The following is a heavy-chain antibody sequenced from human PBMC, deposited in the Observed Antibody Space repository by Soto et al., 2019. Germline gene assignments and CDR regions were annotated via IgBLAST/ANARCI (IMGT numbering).Heavy chain of an antibody. Sequence: SETLSLTCTVSGGSISSYYWSWIRQPPGKGLEWIGYIYYSGSTNYNPSLKSRVTISVDTSKNQFSLKLSSVTAADTAVYYCARLYIAGRLRTAFDIWGQGTMVTVSS. CDR3: ARLYIAGRLRTAFDI. D-gene: IGHD2-21*01. J-gene: IGHJ3*02. V-gene: IGHV4-59*08. CDR1: GGSISSYY. CDR2: IYYSGST.